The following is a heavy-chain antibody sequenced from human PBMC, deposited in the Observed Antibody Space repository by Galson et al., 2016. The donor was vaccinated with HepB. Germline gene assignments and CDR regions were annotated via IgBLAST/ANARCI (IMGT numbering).Heavy chain of an antibody. J-gene: IGHJ4*02. CDR1: GLIFSSYT. CDR2: ISSRNTT. D-gene: IGHD1-26*01. Sequence: SLRLSCAASGLIFSSYTMNWVRQAPGKGLEWVSSISSRNTTYYADSVKGRFTISRDNAKNSLYLQLNSLRVEDTAVYYCAKVEWELPLPHYWGQGTLVTVSS. V-gene: IGHV3-69-1*01. CDR3: AKVEWELPLPHY.